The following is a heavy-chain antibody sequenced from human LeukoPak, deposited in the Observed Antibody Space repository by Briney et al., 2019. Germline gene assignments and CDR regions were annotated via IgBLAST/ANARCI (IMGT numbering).Heavy chain of an antibody. Sequence: GGSLRLSCAASGFTVSSYWMSWVRQAPGKGLEWVANIKQDGSEIYYVDSVKGRFTISRDDAKNLLYLQMNSLRAEDTAVYYCGRSMDVWGQGTTVTVSS. CDR3: GRSMDV. J-gene: IGHJ6*02. V-gene: IGHV3-7*03. CDR1: GFTVSSYW. CDR2: IKQDGSEI.